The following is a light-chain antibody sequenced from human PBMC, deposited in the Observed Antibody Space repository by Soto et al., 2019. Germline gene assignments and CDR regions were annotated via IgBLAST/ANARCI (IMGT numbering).Light chain of an antibody. V-gene: IGKV2-28*01. J-gene: IGKJ5*01. Sequence: DVVMTQSPLSLPVTLGQPASISCRSSQSLLHSNGYNYLDWYLQKPGQSPQLLIYLGSNRASGVPDRFSGSGSGTAFTLKISTVEAEDVGVYYCMQALQTPPTFGQGTRLE. CDR2: LGS. CDR1: QSLLHSNGYNY. CDR3: MQALQTPPT.